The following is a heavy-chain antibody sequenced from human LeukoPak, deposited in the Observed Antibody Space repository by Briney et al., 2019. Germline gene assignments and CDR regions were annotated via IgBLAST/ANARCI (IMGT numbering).Heavy chain of an antibody. Sequence: PSETLSLTCTVSGGSVSSYYWSWIRQPPGKGLEWIGYIYYSGSTNYNPSLKSRVTISVDTSKNQFSLKLSSVTAADTAVYYCARARYYYGMDVRGQGTTVTVSS. V-gene: IGHV4-59*02. CDR2: IYYSGST. CDR1: GGSVSSYY. J-gene: IGHJ6*02. CDR3: ARARYYYGMDV.